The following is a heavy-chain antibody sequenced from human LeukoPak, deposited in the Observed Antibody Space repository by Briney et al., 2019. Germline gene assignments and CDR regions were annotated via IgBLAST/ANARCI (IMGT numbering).Heavy chain of an antibody. Sequence: PSETLSLTCTVSGGSISSYYWSWIRQPPGKGLEWIGYIYYSGSTNYNPSLKSRVTISVDTSKNQFSLKLSSVTAADTAVYYCARGASDRAEYFQHWGQGTLVTVSS. CDR2: IYYSGST. CDR1: GGSISSYY. CDR3: ARGASDRAEYFQH. J-gene: IGHJ1*01. V-gene: IGHV4-59*01.